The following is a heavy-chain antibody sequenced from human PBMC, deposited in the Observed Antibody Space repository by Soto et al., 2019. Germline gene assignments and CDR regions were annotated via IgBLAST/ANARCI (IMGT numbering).Heavy chain of an antibody. CDR2: VSFDGVNK. CDR1: GFTLNTYS. D-gene: IGHD6-13*01. Sequence: PGGSLRLSCSVSGFTLNTYSMHWVRRAPGKGLEWVAVVSFDGVNKHYRDSVKGRFTISRDIAKNMLYLQMTSLRLEDTALYYCARDPDLIEAAGNYFDYWGQGTLVTVSS. CDR3: ARDPDLIEAAGNYFDY. V-gene: IGHV3-30-3*01. J-gene: IGHJ4*02.